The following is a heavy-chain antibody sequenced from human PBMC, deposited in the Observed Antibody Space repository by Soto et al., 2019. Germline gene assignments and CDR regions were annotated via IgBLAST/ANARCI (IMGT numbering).Heavy chain of an antibody. CDR2: SRSKARGYTT. J-gene: IGHJ3*02. V-gene: IGHV3-72*01. Sequence: EVQLVESGGGLVQPGGSLRLSCAASGFTFGDYYMDWVRQAPGKGLEWVGRSRSKARGYTTEYAASVTGRFTVSRDESKNSFYLQMNSLKSEDTALYYCVRGFNSFDIWGQGTLLTVSS. CDR1: GFTFGDYY. CDR3: VRGFNSFDI.